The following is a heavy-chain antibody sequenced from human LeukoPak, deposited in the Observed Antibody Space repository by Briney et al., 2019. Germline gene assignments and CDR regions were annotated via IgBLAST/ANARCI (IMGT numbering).Heavy chain of an antibody. CDR1: GGSISSGGYY. J-gene: IGHJ4*02. D-gene: IGHD4-17*01. CDR3: ARVDYGDYEYYFDY. V-gene: IGHV4-61*08. Sequence: SETLSLTCTVSGGSISSGGYYWSWIRQHPGKGLEWIGYIYYSGSTNYNPSLKSRVTISVDTSKNQFSLKLSSVTAADTAVYYCARVDYGDYEYYFDYWGQGTLVTVSS. CDR2: IYYSGST.